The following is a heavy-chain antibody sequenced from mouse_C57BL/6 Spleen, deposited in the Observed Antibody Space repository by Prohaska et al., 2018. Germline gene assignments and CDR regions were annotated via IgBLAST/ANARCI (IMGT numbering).Heavy chain of an antibody. CDR1: GFTFSDAW. CDR3: TPLRGFAY. Sequence: MKLSCAASGFTFSDAWMDWVRQSPEKGLEWVCEIRNKANNHATYYAESVKGRFTISRDDSKSSVYLQMNSLRAEDTGIYYCTPLRGFAYWGQGTLVTVSA. CDR2: IRNKANNHAT. D-gene: IGHD6-1*01. J-gene: IGHJ3*01. V-gene: IGHV6-6*01.